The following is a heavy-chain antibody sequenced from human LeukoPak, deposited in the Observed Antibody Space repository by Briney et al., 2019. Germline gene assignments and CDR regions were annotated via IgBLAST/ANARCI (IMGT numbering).Heavy chain of an antibody. CDR1: GYTLTSYG. D-gene: IGHD6-19*01. J-gene: IGHJ6*02. V-gene: IGHV1-18*01. CDR3: ARGVRIAVAGPYPYYYYGMDV. Sequence: GASVKVSCKASGYTLTSYGISWVRQAPGQGLAWMGWISAYNGNTNYAQKLQARVTMTADTSTSTAYMELRSLRSDDTAVYYCARGVRIAVAGPYPYYYYGMDVWGQGTTVTVSS. CDR2: ISAYNGNT.